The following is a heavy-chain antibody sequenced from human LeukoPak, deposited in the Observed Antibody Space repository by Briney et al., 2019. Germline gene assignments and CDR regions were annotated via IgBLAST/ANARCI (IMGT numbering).Heavy chain of an antibody. J-gene: IGHJ4*02. V-gene: IGHV3-23*01. CDR2: ISAGGGTT. Sequence: PGGSLRLSCAASGFTFNNYAMSWVRQARGKWLEWVSGISAGGGTTKYGDSVKGRFTISRDNSKSTLYVQMHSLRAEDTAVYYCARDRPNYYGSDGHYYRRDGDYWGRGTLVSVSS. CDR3: ARDRPNYYGSDGHYYRRDGDY. D-gene: IGHD3-22*01. CDR1: GFTFNNYA.